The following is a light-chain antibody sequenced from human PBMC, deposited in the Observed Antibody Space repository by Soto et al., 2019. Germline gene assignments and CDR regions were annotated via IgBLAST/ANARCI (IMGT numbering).Light chain of an antibody. Sequence: QSALTQPASVSGSLGQSITISCTGSNRDIGAYNLVSWYQQYPDTALKLIIYEVRNRPSGVSYRFTGSRSGNTASLTISALQADDESTFYCSSYTTTSTLLFGGGTKVTVL. J-gene: IGLJ3*02. CDR2: EVR. CDR3: SSYTTTSTLL. V-gene: IGLV2-14*01. CDR1: NRDIGAYNL.